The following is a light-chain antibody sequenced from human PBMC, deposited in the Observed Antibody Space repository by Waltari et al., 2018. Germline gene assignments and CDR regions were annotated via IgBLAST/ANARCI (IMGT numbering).Light chain of an antibody. CDR2: GNS. V-gene: IGLV1-40*01. CDR3: QSYDSSLSGSV. CDR1: ISNIGAGYD. J-gene: IGLJ2*01. Sequence: QSGLTPPPSVSGAPGQRVTIPCTVRISNIGAGYDVPWYQLLPGTAPKLLIYGNSNRPSGVPDRFSGSKSGTSASLAITGLQAEDEAGYYCQSYDSSLSGSVFGGGTKLTVL.